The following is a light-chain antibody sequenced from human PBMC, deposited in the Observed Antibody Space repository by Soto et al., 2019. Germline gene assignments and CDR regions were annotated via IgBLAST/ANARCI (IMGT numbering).Light chain of an antibody. CDR3: QQYENYWT. J-gene: IGKJ1*01. Sequence: DIQMTQSPSTLSATAGDRVTITCGASQSISAWLAWYQQKPGKAPKLLIYDASNLESGVPSRFSGSGFGTVFTLTISNLQPDDFATYYCQQYENYWTFGQGTKVDIK. CDR1: QSISAW. CDR2: DAS. V-gene: IGKV1-5*01.